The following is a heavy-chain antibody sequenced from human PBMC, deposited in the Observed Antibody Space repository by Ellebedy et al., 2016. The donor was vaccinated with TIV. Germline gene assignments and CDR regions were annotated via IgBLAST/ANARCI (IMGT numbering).Heavy chain of an antibody. D-gene: IGHD2-2*01. V-gene: IGHV1-18*01. Sequence: ASVKVSXXASGYTFTSYGISWVRQAPGQGLEWMGWISAYNGNTNYAQKLQGRVTMTTDTSTSTAYMELRSLRSDDTAVYYCARGGGYCSSTCGPGGEYYYYYMDVWGKGTTVTVSS. CDR1: GYTFTSYG. CDR3: ARGGGYCSSTCGPGGEYYYYYMDV. CDR2: ISAYNGNT. J-gene: IGHJ6*03.